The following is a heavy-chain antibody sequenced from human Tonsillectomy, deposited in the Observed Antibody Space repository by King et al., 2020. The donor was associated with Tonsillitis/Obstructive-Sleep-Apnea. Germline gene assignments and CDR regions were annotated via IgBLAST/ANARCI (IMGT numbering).Heavy chain of an antibody. J-gene: IGHJ4*02. CDR2: INHSGTT. D-gene: IGHD2-2*01. CDR3: ARENIVVVPAVMGGGFDH. V-gene: IGHV4-34*01. CDR1: GGSFSGYY. Sequence: VQLQQWGAGLLRPSETLSLTCAVYGGSFSGYYWTWIRQPPGKGLEWIGEINHSGTTNYNPSFQSRVTISIDTSKNQFSLKPSSVTAADTAVYYCARENIVVVPAVMGGGFDHWGQGTLVTVSS.